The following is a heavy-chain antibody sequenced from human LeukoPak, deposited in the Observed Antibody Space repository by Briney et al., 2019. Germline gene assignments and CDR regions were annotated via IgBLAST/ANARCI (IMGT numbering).Heavy chain of an antibody. CDR2: ISFSSSYI. Sequence: GGSLRLSCAASGFTFSSYSLNWVRQAPGKGLEWVSSISFSSSYIYYADSVKGRFNISRDNTKNSLYMQMNSLRAEDTAVYYCARDRFAFDIWGQGTMVTVSS. V-gene: IGHV3-21*01. CDR1: GFTFSSYS. CDR3: ARDRFAFDI. J-gene: IGHJ3*02.